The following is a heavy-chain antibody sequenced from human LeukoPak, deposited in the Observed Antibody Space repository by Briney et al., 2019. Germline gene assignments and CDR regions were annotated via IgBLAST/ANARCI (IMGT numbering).Heavy chain of an antibody. J-gene: IGHJ5*02. CDR1: GYTFTSYG. V-gene: IGHV1-18*01. Sequence: GASVKVSCKASGYTFTSYGISWVRQAPGQGLEWMGWISGYNGNTNYAQKLQGRVTMTTDTSTSTAYMELSSLRSDDTAVYNCARVVTPRYCSTTSCYWKGWFDPWGQGTLVTVSS. D-gene: IGHD2-2*01. CDR2: ISGYNGNT. CDR3: ARVVTPRYCSTTSCYWKGWFDP.